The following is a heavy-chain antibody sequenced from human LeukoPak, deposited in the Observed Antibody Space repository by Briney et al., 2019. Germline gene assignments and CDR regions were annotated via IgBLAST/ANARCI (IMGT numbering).Heavy chain of an antibody. J-gene: IGHJ3*02. CDR3: AREITMIVVVISSSAFDI. V-gene: IGHV1-2*02. D-gene: IGHD3-22*01. Sequence: ASVKVSCKASGYTFTGYYMHWVRQAPGQGLEWMGWINLNSGGTNYAQKFQGRVTMTRDTSISTAYMELSRLRSDDTAVYYCAREITMIVVVISSSAFDIWGQGTMVTASS. CDR2: INLNSGGT. CDR1: GYTFTGYY.